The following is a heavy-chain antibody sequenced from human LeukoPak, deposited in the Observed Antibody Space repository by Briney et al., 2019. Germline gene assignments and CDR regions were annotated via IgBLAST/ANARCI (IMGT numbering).Heavy chain of an antibody. CDR1: GYTFTSYG. CDR2: ISAYNGNT. CDR3: ARVGIVVVPAAWYLDY. D-gene: IGHD2-2*01. V-gene: IGHV1-18*01. J-gene: IGHJ4*02. Sequence: ASVKVSCKASGYTFTSYGISWVRQAPGQGLEWMGWISAYNGNTNYAQKLQGRVTMTTDTSTSTAYMELGSLRSDDTAVYYCARVGIVVVPAAWYLDYWGQGTLVTVSS.